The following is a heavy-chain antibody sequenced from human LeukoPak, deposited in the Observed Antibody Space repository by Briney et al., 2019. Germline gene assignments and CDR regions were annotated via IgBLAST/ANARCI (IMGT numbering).Heavy chain of an antibody. J-gene: IGHJ4*02. CDR1: GFTLSTSW. V-gene: IGHV3-74*01. Sequence: GGSLRLSCEASGFTLSTSWMHWVRQAPGKGLVWVSRITSDGTDTKYADSVKGRFTISRDNAENTLYLQMNSLRVEDTALYYCARERFHYDVWGQGTLVTVSS. CDR3: ARERFHYDV. CDR2: ITSDGTDT. D-gene: IGHD3-22*01.